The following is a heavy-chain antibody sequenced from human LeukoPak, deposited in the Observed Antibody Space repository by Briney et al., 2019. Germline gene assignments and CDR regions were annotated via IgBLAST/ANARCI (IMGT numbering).Heavy chain of an antibody. CDR2: IYYSGST. Sequence: SQTLSPTCTVSGGSISSGDYYWSWIRQPPGKGLEWIGYIYYSGSTYYNPSLKSRVTISVDTSKNQFSLKLSSVTAADTAVYYCARDSGSYFMVDYWGQGTLVTVSS. V-gene: IGHV4-30-4*08. CDR3: ARDSGSYFMVDY. CDR1: GGSISSGDYY. J-gene: IGHJ4*02. D-gene: IGHD1-26*01.